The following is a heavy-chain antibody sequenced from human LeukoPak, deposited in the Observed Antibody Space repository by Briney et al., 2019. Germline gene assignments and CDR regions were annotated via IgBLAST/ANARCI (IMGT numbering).Heavy chain of an antibody. J-gene: IGHJ6*03. Sequence: GGSLRLSCAASGFTFSSYGMHWVRQAPGKGLEWAAFIRLDGSNTYYADSLKGRFTISRDNSKNTLYLQMNSLRAEDTAVYYCAKEVGWLEGTYYYYYMDVWGKGTTVTISS. CDR2: IRLDGSNT. D-gene: IGHD6-19*01. CDR3: AKEVGWLEGTYYYYYMDV. CDR1: GFTFSSYG. V-gene: IGHV3-30*02.